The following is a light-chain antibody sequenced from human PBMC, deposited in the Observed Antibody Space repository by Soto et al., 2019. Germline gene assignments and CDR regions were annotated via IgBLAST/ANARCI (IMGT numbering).Light chain of an antibody. J-gene: IGKJ5*01. Sequence: DIVMTQSPLSLPVTPGEPSSISCSSSQSLQHSNGYNYLDWYFQKPGQSPQLLIHLASNRASGVPVRFSGSGSGTDFTLNISSVEAEDVGLYYCMQGVQMPPITFGQGTRLEI. CDR3: MQGVQMPPIT. V-gene: IGKV2-28*01. CDR2: LAS. CDR1: QSLQHSNGYNY.